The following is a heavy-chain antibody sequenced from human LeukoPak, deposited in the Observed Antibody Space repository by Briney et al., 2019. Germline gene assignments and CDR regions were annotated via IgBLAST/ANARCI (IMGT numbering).Heavy chain of an antibody. D-gene: IGHD6-13*01. Sequence: GGSLRLSCAASGFTFSTYYMSWVRQAPGTGLEWVANIKQDGSEKYYVDSVKGRFTISRDNAKNSLYLQMNSLRAEDTAVYYCARLRIAAAAAFDYWGQGTLVTVSS. J-gene: IGHJ4*02. CDR1: GFTFSTYY. V-gene: IGHV3-7*01. CDR3: ARLRIAAAAAFDY. CDR2: IKQDGSEK.